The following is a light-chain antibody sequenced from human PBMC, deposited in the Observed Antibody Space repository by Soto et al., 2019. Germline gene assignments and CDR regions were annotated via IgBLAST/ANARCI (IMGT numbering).Light chain of an antibody. CDR2: DVS. CDR1: SSDVGGYNY. J-gene: IGLJ1*01. CDR3: SSYTSGSLYV. Sequence: QSVLTQPASVSGSPGQSIAISCTGTSSDVGGYNYVSWYQQHPGKAPKVMIYDVSSRPSGVSDRFSGSKSGNTASLTISGLQADDEADYYCSSYTSGSLYVFGTGTKVTVL. V-gene: IGLV2-14*01.